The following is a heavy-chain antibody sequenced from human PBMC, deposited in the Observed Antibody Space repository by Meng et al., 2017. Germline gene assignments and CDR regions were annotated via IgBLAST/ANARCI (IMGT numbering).Heavy chain of an antibody. V-gene: IGHV1-2*02. D-gene: IGHD3-10*01. CDR3: ARYSLLWFGELNLFDP. CDR2: INPNSGGT. J-gene: IGHJ5*02. Sequence: ASEQGLEWMEWINPNSGGTNYAKKFQGRVTMTRDTSISTAYMELSRLRSDDTAVYYCARYSLLWFGELNLFDPWGQGTLVTVSS.